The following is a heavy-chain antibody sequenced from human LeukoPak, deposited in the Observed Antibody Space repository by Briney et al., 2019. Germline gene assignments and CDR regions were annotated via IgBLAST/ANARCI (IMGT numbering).Heavy chain of an antibody. CDR3: ARHVWGAYYSGGSCY. CDR1: GGSISSSSYY. V-gene: IGHV4-39*01. D-gene: IGHD2-15*01. CDR2: IYYSGST. J-gene: IGHJ4*02. Sequence: PSETLSLTCTVSGGSISSSSYYWGWIRQPPGKGLEWIGSIYYSGSTYYNPSLKSRVTISVDTSKNQFSLKLSSVTAADTAVYYCARHVWGAYYSGGSCYWGQGTLVTVSS.